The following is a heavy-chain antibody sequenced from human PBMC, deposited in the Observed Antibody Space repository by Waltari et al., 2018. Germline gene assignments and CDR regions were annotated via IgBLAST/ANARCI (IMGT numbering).Heavy chain of an antibody. Sequence: EVQLVQSGAEVKKPGESLKISCKGSGYGFTAYWIGWVRQMPGKGLEWMGVIYPGDSDTRYSPSFLGQVPISADKSFSTAYLQWSSLRASDTAMYYCARRAGGGGSYYFDYWGQGTLVTVSS. J-gene: IGHJ4*02. CDR2: IYPGDSDT. V-gene: IGHV5-51*03. CDR1: GYGFTAYW. CDR3: ARRAGGGGSYYFDY. D-gene: IGHD2-8*02.